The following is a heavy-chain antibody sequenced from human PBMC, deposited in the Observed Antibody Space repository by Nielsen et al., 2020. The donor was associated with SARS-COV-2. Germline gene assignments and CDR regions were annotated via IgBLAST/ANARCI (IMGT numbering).Heavy chain of an antibody. CDR3: AKAITMVRGVIPYYYYGMDV. D-gene: IGHD3-10*01. CDR2: ISYDGSNK. V-gene: IGHV3-30*18. J-gene: IGHJ6*02. Sequence: VRQAPGKGLEWVAVISYDGSNKYHADSVKGRFTISRDNSKNTLYLQMNSLRAEDTAVYYCAKAITMVRGVIPYYYYGMDVWGQGTTVTVSS.